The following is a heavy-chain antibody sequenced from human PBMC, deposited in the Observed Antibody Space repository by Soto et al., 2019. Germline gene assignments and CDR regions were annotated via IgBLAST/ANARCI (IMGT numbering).Heavy chain of an antibody. D-gene: IGHD6-13*01. CDR2: IYPGDSDT. J-gene: IGHJ6*02. CDR1: GNSFTFYW. CDR3: ARCREAAFFYYFGMDV. V-gene: IGHV5-51*01. Sequence: GESLKISCKGSGNSFTFYWIGWVRQMPGKGLEWMGVIYPGDSDTRYSPSFQGQVTISVDKSISTAYLQWSSLKASDTAIYYCARCREAAFFYYFGMDVWGQGTTVTVSS.